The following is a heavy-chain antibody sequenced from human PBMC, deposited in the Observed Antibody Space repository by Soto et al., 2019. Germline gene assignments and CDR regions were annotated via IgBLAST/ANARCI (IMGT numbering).Heavy chain of an antibody. D-gene: IGHD3-10*01. CDR1: GGSISSGDYY. Sequence: ASETLSLTCTVSGGSISSGDYYWSWIRQPPGKGLEWIGYMYYSGSTYYNPSLKSRVTISVDTSKNKFSLKLSSVTAADTAVYYCARPWFGELNLNWFDHWGQGTLVTVSS. V-gene: IGHV4-30-4*01. CDR2: MYYSGST. CDR3: ARPWFGELNLNWFDH. J-gene: IGHJ5*02.